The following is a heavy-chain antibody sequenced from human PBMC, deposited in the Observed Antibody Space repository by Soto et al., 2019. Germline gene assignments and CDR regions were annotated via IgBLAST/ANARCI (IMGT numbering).Heavy chain of an antibody. CDR1: GSSVSATS. V-gene: IGHV3-53*01. CDR3: ARVNTTLVDHFDC. Sequence: GGSLRLSCVVSGSSVSATSIFWVRQATGKGLEWVSLMHRGGTTDNADSVKGRFTTSRDKSKNTLYLHMNGLRVEDTAVYYCARVNTTLVDHFDCWGQGTLVTVSS. CDR2: MHRGGTT. D-gene: IGHD5-18*01. J-gene: IGHJ4*02.